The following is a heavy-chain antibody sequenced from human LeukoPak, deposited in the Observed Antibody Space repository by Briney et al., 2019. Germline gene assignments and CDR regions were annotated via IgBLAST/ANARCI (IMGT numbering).Heavy chain of an antibody. CDR3: ARLLLYYYYMDV. CDR1: GFTFSSYS. D-gene: IGHD1-26*01. Sequence: PGGSLRLSCAASGFTFSSYSMNWVRQAPGKGLEWVSYISSSSSTIYYADSVKGRFTISRDNAKNSLYLQMNSLRAEDTAVYYCARLLLYYYYMDVWGKGTTVTVSS. CDR2: ISSSSSTI. V-gene: IGHV3-48*01. J-gene: IGHJ6*03.